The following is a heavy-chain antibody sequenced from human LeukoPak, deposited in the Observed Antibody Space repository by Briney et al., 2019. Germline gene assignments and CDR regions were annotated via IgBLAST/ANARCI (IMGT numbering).Heavy chain of an antibody. Sequence: GGSLRLSCAASGLTFSSYSMNWVRQAPGKGLEGVSSISSSSSYIYYADSVKGRFTISRDNAKNSLSLQVNSLRAAAPAVYYCARGRRYIFYWGQGSLVSVSS. CDR1: GLTFSSYS. D-gene: IGHD1-14*01. J-gene: IGHJ4*02. CDR3: ARGRRYIFY. CDR2: ISSSSSYI. V-gene: IGHV3-21*01.